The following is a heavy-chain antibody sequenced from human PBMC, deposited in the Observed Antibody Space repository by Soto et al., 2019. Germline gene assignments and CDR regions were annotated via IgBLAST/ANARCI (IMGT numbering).Heavy chain of an antibody. V-gene: IGHV3-23*01. CDR1: GFNFGAYA. J-gene: IGHJ6*02. CDR2: ISGSSSGT. D-gene: IGHD6-19*01. Sequence: PGGSLRLSCEASGFNFGAYAMSWVRQAPGKGLEWVSGISGSSSGTYYTDSVKGRFTISRDNSKNTVYLQMNSLRGEDTAVYYCAKDSSEKLWVYYYAMDVWGQGTAVTVSS. CDR3: AKDSSEKLWVYYYAMDV.